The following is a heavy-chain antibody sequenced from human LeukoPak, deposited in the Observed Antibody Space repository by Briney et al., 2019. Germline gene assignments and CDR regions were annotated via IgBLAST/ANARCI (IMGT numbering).Heavy chain of an antibody. CDR3: ARVGDSSGWYGWFDP. CDR1: GFTISSYC. V-gene: IGHV3-21*01. J-gene: IGHJ5*02. Sequence: GGSLRLSCADSGFTISSYCMNWVRQAPAKGLEWVSCSSHSSRYIYYADSVTGRFTSSRDNAKNSLFLQMNSLRAEDTAVYYCARVGDSSGWYGWFDPWGQGTLVTVSS. D-gene: IGHD6-19*01. CDR2: SSHSSRYI.